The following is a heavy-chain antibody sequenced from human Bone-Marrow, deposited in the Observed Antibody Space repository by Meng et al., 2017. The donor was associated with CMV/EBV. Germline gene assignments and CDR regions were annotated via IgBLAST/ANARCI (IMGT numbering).Heavy chain of an antibody. D-gene: IGHD3-3*01. CDR1: GFTFSSYD. CDR2: FGIAGDT. CDR3: AKGWSGYLRDSFDY. J-gene: IGHJ4*02. V-gene: IGHV3-13*01. Sequence: GGSLRLSCAASGFTFSSYDMHWVRQPTGKGLEWVSPFGIAGDTYYADSVKGRFTISRDNSKNTLYLQMNSLRAEDTAVYYCAKGWSGYLRDSFDYWGQGTLVTFSS.